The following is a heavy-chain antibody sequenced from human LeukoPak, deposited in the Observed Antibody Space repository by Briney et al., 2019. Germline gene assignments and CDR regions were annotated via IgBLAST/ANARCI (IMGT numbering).Heavy chain of an antibody. J-gene: IGHJ4*02. D-gene: IGHD3-22*01. CDR3: AREGYYDSSGNYSY. CDR2: IYYSGST. CDR1: GGSITSGGYY. V-gene: IGHV4-31*03. Sequence: PSETLSLTCTVSGGSITSGGYYWSWIRQHPGKGLEWIGYIYYSGSTYYNPSLKSRVTISVDTSKNQFSLKLSSVTAADTAVYYCAREGYYDSSGNYSYWGQGTLVTVSS.